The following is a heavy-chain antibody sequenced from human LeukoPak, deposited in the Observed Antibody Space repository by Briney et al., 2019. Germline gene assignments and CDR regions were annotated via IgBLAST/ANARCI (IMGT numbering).Heavy chain of an antibody. CDR2: VRGYGFST. V-gene: IGHV3-23*01. J-gene: IGHJ4*02. CDR1: GFTFSTTA. Sequence: GGSLRLSCVVSGFTFSTTAMSWVRQAPGKGLEWIVSVRGYGFSTIYRESVEGRFTGSRDNSENTLYLQMNSLRAEDTAVYYCARDFGELDYWGQGTLVTVSS. D-gene: IGHD3-3*01. CDR3: ARDFGELDY.